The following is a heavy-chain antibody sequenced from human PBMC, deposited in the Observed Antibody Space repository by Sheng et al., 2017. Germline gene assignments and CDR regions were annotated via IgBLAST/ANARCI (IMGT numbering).Heavy chain of an antibody. J-gene: IGHJ5*01. V-gene: IGHV3-11*04. CDR3: ARVTFGAVFVFDF. CDR1: GFIFSDYY. CDR2: ISSTGTTI. Sequence: QVQLVESGGGLVKPGGSLRLSCATSGFIFSDYYMTWIRQAPGKGLEWVSYISSTGTTIHYADSVKGRFTISRDNGKKSVYLQMNSLRAEDTALYYCARVTFGAVFVFDFWGPGTLVTVSS. D-gene: IGHD3-16*02.